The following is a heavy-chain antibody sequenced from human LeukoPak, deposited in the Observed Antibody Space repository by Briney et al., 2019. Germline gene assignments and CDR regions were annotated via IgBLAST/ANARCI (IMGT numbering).Heavy chain of an antibody. V-gene: IGHV3-30*04. J-gene: IGHJ3*02. CDR1: GFTFSNYA. CDR3: AREFDAFDI. Sequence: GGSLRLSCAASGFTFSNYAIHWVRQAPSKGLEWVAVISYDGSNKYYADSVKGRFTISRDNSKSTMYLQMNSLRAEDTAVCYCAREFDAFDIWGQGTMVTVSS. CDR2: ISYDGSNK.